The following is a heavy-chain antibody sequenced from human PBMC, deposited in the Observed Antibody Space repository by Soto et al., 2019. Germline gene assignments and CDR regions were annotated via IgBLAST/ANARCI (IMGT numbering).Heavy chain of an antibody. V-gene: IGHV1-18*04. Sequence: GASVKVSCKASGYTFTSYGISWVRQAPGQWLEWMGWISAYNGNTNYAQKLQGRVTMTTDTSTSTAYMELRSLRSDDTAVYYCARDGVYCSSTSCSTSYYYYGMDVWGQGTTVTVSS. CDR1: GYTFTSYG. D-gene: IGHD2-2*01. CDR3: ARDGVYCSSTSCSTSYYYYGMDV. J-gene: IGHJ6*02. CDR2: ISAYNGNT.